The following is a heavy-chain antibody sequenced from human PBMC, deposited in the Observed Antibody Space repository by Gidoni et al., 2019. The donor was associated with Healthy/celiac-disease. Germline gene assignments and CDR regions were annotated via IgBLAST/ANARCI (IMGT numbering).Heavy chain of an antibody. Sequence: QVQLQESGPGLVKPSETLSLTCTVSGGSISSYYWRWLRQPPGKGLEWIGYIYYSGGTNYNPSLKSRVTISVDTSKNQFSLKLSSVTAADTAVYYCARENRVVAASFGMDVWGQGTTVTVSS. D-gene: IGHD2-15*01. CDR3: ARENRVVAASFGMDV. J-gene: IGHJ6*02. CDR2: IYYSGGT. V-gene: IGHV4-59*01. CDR1: GGSISSYY.